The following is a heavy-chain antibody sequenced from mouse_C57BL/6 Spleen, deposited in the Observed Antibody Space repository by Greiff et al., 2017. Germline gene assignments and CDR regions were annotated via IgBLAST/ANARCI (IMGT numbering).Heavy chain of an antibody. Sequence: EVKLEESGGGLVQPGGSLKLSCAASGFTFSDYGMAWVRQAPRKGPEWVAFISHLAYSIYYADTLTGRFTFSRENAKNTLYLEMSSLRSEDTDMYYWERQGDSSGLYYFDYWGQGTTLTVSS. CDR2: ISHLAYSI. CDR3: ERQGDSSGLYYFDY. D-gene: IGHD3-2*02. J-gene: IGHJ2*01. CDR1: GFTFSDYG. V-gene: IGHV5-15*04.